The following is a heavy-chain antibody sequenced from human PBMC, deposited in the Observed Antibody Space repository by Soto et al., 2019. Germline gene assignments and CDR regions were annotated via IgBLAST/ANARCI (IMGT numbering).Heavy chain of an antibody. CDR2: IYYSGST. CDR3: RSGSSRDYYMDV. V-gene: IGHV4-39*01. CDR1: GGSISSSSYY. J-gene: IGHJ6*03. Sequence: SETLSLTCTVSGGSISSSSYYWGWIRQPPGKGLEWIGSIYYSGSTYYNPSLKSRVTISVDTYKNQFSLKLSSVTAADTAVYYCRSGSSRDYYMDVWGKGTTVTVSS. D-gene: IGHD3-10*01.